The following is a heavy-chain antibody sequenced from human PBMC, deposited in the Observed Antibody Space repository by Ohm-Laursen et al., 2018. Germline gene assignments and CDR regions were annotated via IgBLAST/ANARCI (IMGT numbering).Heavy chain of an antibody. D-gene: IGHD2-2*01. CDR2: IWYDGTNK. V-gene: IGHV3-33*06. CDR3: AKVSSTGYFDYDIDV. CDR1: GFTFSYYG. J-gene: IGHJ6*02. Sequence: SLRLSCSAPGFTFSYYGMHWVRQAPGKGLEWVAVIWYDGTNKYYADSMEGRFTISRDNSKNTLYLQMNSLRAEDTAVYYCAKVSSTGYFDYDIDVWGQGTTVTVSS.